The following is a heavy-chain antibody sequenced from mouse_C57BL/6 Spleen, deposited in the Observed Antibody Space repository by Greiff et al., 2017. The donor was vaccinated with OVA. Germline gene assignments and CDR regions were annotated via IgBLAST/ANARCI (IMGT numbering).Heavy chain of an antibody. Sequence: VKLMESGPGLVAPSQSLSITCTVSGFSLTSYAISWVRQPPGKGLEWLGVIWTGGGTNYNSALKSRLSISKDNSKSQVFLKMNSLQTDDTARYYCARHYYGSSYGYFDVWGTGTTVTVSS. J-gene: IGHJ1*03. CDR1: GFSLTSYA. V-gene: IGHV2-9-1*01. CDR3: ARHYYGSSYGYFDV. CDR2: IWTGGGT. D-gene: IGHD1-1*01.